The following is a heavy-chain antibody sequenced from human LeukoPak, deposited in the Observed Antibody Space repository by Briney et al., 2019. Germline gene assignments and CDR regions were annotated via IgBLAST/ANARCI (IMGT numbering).Heavy chain of an antibody. CDR2: IWSDGSNE. CDR3: AKDWSGPIDY. Sequence: PGGSLRLSCAASGFTFSSYGMHWVRQAPGKGLEWVASIWSDGSNEKYAGSVKGRFTISRDNSKNTLYSQVNSLRAEDTAVYYCAKDWSGPIDYWGQGTLVTVSS. J-gene: IGHJ4*02. V-gene: IGHV3-30*02. CDR1: GFTFSSYG. D-gene: IGHD3/OR15-3a*01.